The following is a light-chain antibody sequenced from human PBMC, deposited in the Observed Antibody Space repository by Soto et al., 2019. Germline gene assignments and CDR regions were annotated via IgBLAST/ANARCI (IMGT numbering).Light chain of an antibody. CDR2: DVS. CDR1: SSDVGGYNY. J-gene: IGLJ2*01. V-gene: IGLV2-14*01. Sequence: QSALTQPASVSGAPGQSITISCTGTSSDVGGYNYVSWYQQHPGKAPKLMIYDVSNRPSGVSSLFSGSKSGNTAPLTISGLPADDAADYYYSSYTSRSTVVFGGGTKLTVL. CDR3: SSYTSRSTVV.